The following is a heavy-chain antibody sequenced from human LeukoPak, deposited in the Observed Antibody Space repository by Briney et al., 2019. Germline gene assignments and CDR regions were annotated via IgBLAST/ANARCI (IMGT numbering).Heavy chain of an antibody. CDR3: AREIAATDPHFDY. D-gene: IGHD2-15*01. J-gene: IGHJ4*02. CDR1: GYTFTSYD. Sequence: ASVKVSCKASGYTFTSYDINWVRQATGQGLKWMGWMNPNSGNTGYAQKFQGRVTMTRNTSISTAYMELSSLRSEDTAVYYCAREIAATDPHFDYWGQGTLVTVSS. CDR2: MNPNSGNT. V-gene: IGHV1-8*01.